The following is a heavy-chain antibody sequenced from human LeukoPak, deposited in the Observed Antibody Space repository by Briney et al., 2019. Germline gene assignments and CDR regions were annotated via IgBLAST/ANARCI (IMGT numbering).Heavy chain of an antibody. D-gene: IGHD2-2*01. CDR1: GGSISSYY. Sequence: KPSETLSLTCTVSGGSISSYYWSWIRQPPGKGLEWIGYIYYSGSTNYNPSLKSRVTISVDTSKNQFSLKLSSVTAADTAVYYCARLSPRAYCSSTSCYGGGYFDYWGQGTLVTVSS. V-gene: IGHV4-59*08. CDR3: ARLSPRAYCSSTSCYGGGYFDY. J-gene: IGHJ4*02. CDR2: IYYSGST.